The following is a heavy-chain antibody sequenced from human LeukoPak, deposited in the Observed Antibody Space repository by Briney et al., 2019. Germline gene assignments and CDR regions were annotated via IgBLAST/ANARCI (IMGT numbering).Heavy chain of an antibody. Sequence: PSETLSLTCTVSGGSISSSSYCWGWLRQPRGKGLEWIGSIYYSGSTYYNPSLKSRVTISVDTSKNQFSLKLSSVTAADTAVYYCARHSRGYYYDSSGYRWGQGTLVTVSS. D-gene: IGHD3-22*01. CDR1: GGSISSSSYC. V-gene: IGHV4-39*01. J-gene: IGHJ4*02. CDR2: IYYSGST. CDR3: ARHSRGYYYDSSGYR.